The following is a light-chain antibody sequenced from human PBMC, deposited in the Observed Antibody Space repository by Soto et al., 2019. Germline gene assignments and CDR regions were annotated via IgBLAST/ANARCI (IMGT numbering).Light chain of an antibody. CDR2: DAS. Sequence: IVLTQSPCTLSLSPGERATLSCRAGQSVSSNYLAWYQQKPGQAPRLLIYDASNRATGIPARFSGTGSGTDFTLTINNLEPEDFAVYYCQQRSNWPPITFGQGTRLEIK. CDR1: QSVSSNY. V-gene: IGKV3-11*01. CDR3: QQRSNWPPIT. J-gene: IGKJ5*01.